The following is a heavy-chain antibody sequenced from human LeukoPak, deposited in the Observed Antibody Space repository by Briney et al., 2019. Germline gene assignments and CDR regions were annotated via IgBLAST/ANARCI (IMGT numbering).Heavy chain of an antibody. J-gene: IGHJ4*02. CDR2: INHSGST. CDR3: ARGRTIFGVVIIGYLLDY. CDR1: GGSFSGYY. D-gene: IGHD3-3*01. V-gene: IGHV4-34*01. Sequence: SETLSLTCAVYGGSFSGYYWSWIRQPPGKGLEWIGEINHSGSTNYNPSLTSRVTISVDTSKNQFSLKLSSVTAADTAVYYCARGRTIFGVVIIGYLLDYWGQGALVTVSS.